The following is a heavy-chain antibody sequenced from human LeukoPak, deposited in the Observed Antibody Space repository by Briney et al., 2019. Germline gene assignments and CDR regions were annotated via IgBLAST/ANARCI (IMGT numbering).Heavy chain of an antibody. CDR1: GGSISSGGYY. D-gene: IGHD2-21*01. J-gene: IGHJ3*02. V-gene: IGHV4-31*03. CDR3: ARDELPVGAFDI. CDR2: IYYSGST. Sequence: SETLSLTCTVSGGSISSGGYYWSWIRQHPGKGLEWIGYIYYSGSTYYNPSLKSRVTISVDTSKNQFSLKLSSVTAADTAVYYCARDELPVGAFDIWGQGTMVTVSS.